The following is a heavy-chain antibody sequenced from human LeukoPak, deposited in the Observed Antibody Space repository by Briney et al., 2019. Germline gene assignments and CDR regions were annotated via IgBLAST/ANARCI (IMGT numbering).Heavy chain of an antibody. Sequence: GGSLRLSCAGSGFTFSSYSMNWVRQAPGKGLEWVSYISSSSPSTIHYADSVKGRFTISRDNSKNTLFLQMNSLRAEGTAVYYCARGYCSSSSCREFDYWGQGTLVTVSS. CDR1: GFTFSSYS. D-gene: IGHD2-2*01. J-gene: IGHJ4*02. V-gene: IGHV3-48*01. CDR3: ARGYCSSSSCREFDY. CDR2: ISSSSPSTI.